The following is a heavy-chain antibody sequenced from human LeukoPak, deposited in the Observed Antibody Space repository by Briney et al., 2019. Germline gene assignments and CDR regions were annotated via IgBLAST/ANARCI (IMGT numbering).Heavy chain of an antibody. V-gene: IGHV4-39*01. Sequence: SETLSLTCTVSGDSISTSTYYWGWIRQSPGRGLEWIGSIHYSGNTYSNPSLKSRVTISVDTSKNQFSLKVRSVTAADTAVYYCARQWDYWGQGTLVTVSS. J-gene: IGHJ4*02. CDR2: IHYSGNT. CDR3: ARQWDY. CDR1: GDSISTSTYY.